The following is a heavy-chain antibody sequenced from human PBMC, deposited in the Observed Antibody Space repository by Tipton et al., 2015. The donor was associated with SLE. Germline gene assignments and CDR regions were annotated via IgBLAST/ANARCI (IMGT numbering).Heavy chain of an antibody. CDR2: ISDSGRAT. CDR3: ARDHLLWFGEGRWFDP. Sequence: SLRLSCAASGFTFSNYAMTWVRQAPGKGLEWVSSISDSGRATYYADSVKGRFTISRDNSKNSLYLQMNSLRAEDTAVYYCARDHLLWFGEGRWFDPWGQGTLVTVSS. J-gene: IGHJ5*02. CDR1: GFTFSNYA. V-gene: IGHV3-23*01. D-gene: IGHD3-10*01.